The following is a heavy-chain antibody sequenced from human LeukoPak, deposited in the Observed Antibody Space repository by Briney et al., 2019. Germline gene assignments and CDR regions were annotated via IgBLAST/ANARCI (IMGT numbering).Heavy chain of an antibody. D-gene: IGHD3-16*02. CDR3: ARRASSYYFDN. CDR1: GDSIINYY. CDR2: IYYTGST. Sequence: SETLSLTCTVSGDSIINYYCSWIRQTPGNGLEWIGFIYYTGSTSYNPSLKSRVTMSVDRSKNLFSLNLSSVTAADTAAYYCARRASSYYFDNWSQGTLVTVSS. J-gene: IGHJ4*02. V-gene: IGHV4-59*01.